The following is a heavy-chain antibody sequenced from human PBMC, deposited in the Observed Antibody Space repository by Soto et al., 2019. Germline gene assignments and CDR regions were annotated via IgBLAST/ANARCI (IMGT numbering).Heavy chain of an antibody. Sequence: GGSLRLSCAASGFTFSSYGMHWVRQAPGKGLEWVAVISCNSSTIYHADSVKGRFTISRDNAKNSLYLQMNSLRAEDTAVYYCARDRYSYYDFWSGSLPYYYFGMDVWGQGTTVTVSS. J-gene: IGHJ6*02. D-gene: IGHD3-3*01. CDR2: ISCNSSTI. V-gene: IGHV3-30*03. CDR1: GFTFSSYG. CDR3: ARDRYSYYDFWSGSLPYYYFGMDV.